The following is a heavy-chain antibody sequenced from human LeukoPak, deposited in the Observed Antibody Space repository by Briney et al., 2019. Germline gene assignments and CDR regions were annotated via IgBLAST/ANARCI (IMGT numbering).Heavy chain of an antibody. CDR1: GGSISSYY. J-gene: IGHJ6*02. V-gene: IGHV4-59*01. CDR2: IYYSGST. Sequence: SETLSLTCTASGGSISSYYWSWIRQPPGKGLEWIGYIYYSGSTNYNPSLKSRVTISVDTSKNQFSLKLSSVTAADTAVYYCAGEGYGMDVWGQGTTVTVSS. CDR3: AGEGYGMDV.